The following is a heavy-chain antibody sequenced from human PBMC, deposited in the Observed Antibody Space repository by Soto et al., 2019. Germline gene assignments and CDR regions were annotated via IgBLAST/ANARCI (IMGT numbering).Heavy chain of an antibody. CDR2: ISYGGGAQ. D-gene: IGHD6-13*01. J-gene: IGHJ3*02. V-gene: IGHV3-30*18. CDR3: VKEKTPRVSHSLDI. CDR1: GFTCSNYG. Sequence: QVQLVESGGGGGQPGRSLRLSCVTSGFTCSNYGMHWVRQAPGKGLEWVAVISYGGGAQYYADSVKGRFTISRDNSKKTLSLEMNSLRAEDTAVYYCVKEKTPRVSHSLDIWGQGIMVTVSS.